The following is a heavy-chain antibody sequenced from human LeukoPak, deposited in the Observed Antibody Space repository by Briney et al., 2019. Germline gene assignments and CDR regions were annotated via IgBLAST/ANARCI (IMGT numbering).Heavy chain of an antibody. CDR2: MNPNSGNT. CDR3: ARGSPFH. Sequence: ASVKVSCKASGYTFTGYYMHWVRQATGQGLEWMGWMNPNSGNTGYAQKFQGRVTMTRNTSISTAYMELSSLRSEDTAVYYCARGSPFHWGQGTLVTVSS. J-gene: IGHJ4*02. CDR1: GYTFTGYY. D-gene: IGHD2-21*01. V-gene: IGHV1-8*02.